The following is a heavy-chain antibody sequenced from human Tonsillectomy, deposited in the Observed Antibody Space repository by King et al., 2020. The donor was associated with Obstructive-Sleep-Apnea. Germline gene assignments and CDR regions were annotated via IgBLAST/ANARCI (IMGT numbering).Heavy chain of an antibody. V-gene: IGHV5-51*01. Sequence: QLVPSGAEVKKPGESLKISCKGSGYSFTSYWIVWVRQMPGKGLDGMGISYPGDSDTRYSPSFQVQVTISADNSISTAYLQGSSLKASDTASYYRGRSLINYYDSSGYYPGAFDIWGQGTMVTVSS. J-gene: IGHJ3*02. CDR1: GYSFTSYW. CDR3: GRSLINYYDSSGYYPGAFDI. D-gene: IGHD3-22*01. CDR2: SYPGDSDT.